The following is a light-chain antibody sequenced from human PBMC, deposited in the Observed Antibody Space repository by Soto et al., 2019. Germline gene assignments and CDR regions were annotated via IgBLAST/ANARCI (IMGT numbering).Light chain of an antibody. Sequence: EIVLTQSPGTLSLSPGERATLSCRASQSISSSYLAWHQQKPGQAPRLLIYATSSRATGIPGRFSGSGSGTDFPLTISSLEPEDFAVYFCQQYVSSPWTFGQGTKVEIK. V-gene: IGKV3-20*01. CDR2: ATS. J-gene: IGKJ1*01. CDR1: QSISSSY. CDR3: QQYVSSPWT.